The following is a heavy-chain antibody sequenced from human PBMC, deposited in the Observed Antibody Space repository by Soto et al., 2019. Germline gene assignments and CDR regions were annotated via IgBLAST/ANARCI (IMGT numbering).Heavy chain of an antibody. D-gene: IGHD6-19*01. J-gene: IGHJ6*02. CDR1: GFTFSTYG. V-gene: IGHV3-23*01. CDR2: ISGGGGDT. Sequence: EVQLLESGGGLVQPRGSLRLPCAASGFTFSTYGMSWVRQAPGKGLEWVSVISGGGGDTYYAGSVKGRFTISRDNSKNTLYLEMNSLRAEDTAVYYCAKTQQWGLPLSGGMDVWGQGTTVTVSS. CDR3: AKTQQWGLPLSGGMDV.